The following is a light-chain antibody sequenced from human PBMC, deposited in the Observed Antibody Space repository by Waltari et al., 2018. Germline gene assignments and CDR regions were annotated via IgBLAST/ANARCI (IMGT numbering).Light chain of an antibody. Sequence: DIQMTQSPSTLSASVGDRVTITCRASQSVSNWLAWYQQKPGKAPNLLIYLASTLESGVPSRFSGSGSGTEFTLTISSLQPDDVATYCCQHYNRYPWTFGQGTKVEIK. J-gene: IGKJ1*01. CDR3: QHYNRYPWT. V-gene: IGKV1-5*03. CDR1: QSVSNW. CDR2: LAS.